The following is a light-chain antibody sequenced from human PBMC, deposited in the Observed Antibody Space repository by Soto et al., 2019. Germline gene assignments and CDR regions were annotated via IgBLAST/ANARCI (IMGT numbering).Light chain of an antibody. V-gene: IGLV2-14*01. J-gene: IGLJ2*01. CDR2: DVS. CDR3: SAYTSSSTLVV. CDR1: SSDVGGYNY. Sequence: QSVLTQPASVSGSPGQSITISCTGTSSDVGGYNYVSWYQQHPGKAPKLMIYDVSNRPSGFSNRFSGSKSGNTASLTISGRQAEDEADYYCSAYTSSSTLVVFGGGTKVTVL.